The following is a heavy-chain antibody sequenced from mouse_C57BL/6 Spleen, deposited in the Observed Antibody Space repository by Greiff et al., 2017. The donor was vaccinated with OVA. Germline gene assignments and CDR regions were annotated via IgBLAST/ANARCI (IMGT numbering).Heavy chain of an antibody. CDR2: IRNKANGYTT. J-gene: IGHJ4*01. CDR1: GFTFTDYY. CDR3: ARYTLYSNSAMDY. V-gene: IGHV7-3*01. Sequence: EVKLVESGGGLVQPGGSLSLSCAASGFTFTDYYMSWVRQPPGKALEWLGFIRNKANGYTTEYSASVKGRFTISRDNSQSILYLQMNALRAEDSATCYCARYTLYSNSAMDYWGQGTSVTVSS. D-gene: IGHD2-5*01.